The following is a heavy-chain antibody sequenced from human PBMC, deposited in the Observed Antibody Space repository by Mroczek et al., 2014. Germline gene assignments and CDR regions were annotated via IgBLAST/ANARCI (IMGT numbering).Heavy chain of an antibody. V-gene: IGHV3-9*01. CDR3: AKGPMVRGVGRMSFDY. J-gene: IGHJ4*02. Sequence: ESGGGLVKPGRSLRLSCAASGFTFDDYAMHWVRQVPGKGLEWVSSITWNGGSIAYADSVKGRFTISRDNAKNSLYLQMNSLRTEDTALYYCAKGPMVRGVGRMSFDYWGQGTLVTVSS. CDR1: GFTFDDYA. D-gene: IGHD3-10*01. CDR2: ITWNGGSI.